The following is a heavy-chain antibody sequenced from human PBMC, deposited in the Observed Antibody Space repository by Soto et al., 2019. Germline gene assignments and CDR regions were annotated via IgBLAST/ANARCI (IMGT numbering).Heavy chain of an antibody. CDR1: GFIFSDYY. V-gene: IGHV3-11*01. CDR2: ISSDGSTI. Sequence: QVQLVESGGGLVKPGGSLRLSCAASGFIFSDYYMSWIRQAPGKGLEWVSYISSDGSTIYSADSVKGRFSISRDNAKNSLSLQMNSLRAEDTAVYYCARGEGDGYTYYFDYWGQGTLVTVPS. D-gene: IGHD5-12*01. CDR3: ARGEGDGYTYYFDY. J-gene: IGHJ4*02.